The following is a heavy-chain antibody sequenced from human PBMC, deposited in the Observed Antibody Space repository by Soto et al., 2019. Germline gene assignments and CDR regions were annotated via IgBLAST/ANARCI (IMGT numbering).Heavy chain of an antibody. CDR3: ARDHCSSTSCYDLNWFDP. J-gene: IGHJ5*02. CDR2: ISAYNGNT. V-gene: IGHV1-18*01. CDR1: GYTFTSYG. Sequence: GASVKVSCKASGYTFTSYGISWVRQAPGQGLEWMGWISAYNGNTNYAQKLQGRVTMTTGTSTSTAYMELRSLRSDDTSVYYCARDHCSSTSCYDLNWFDPWGQGTLVTVSS. D-gene: IGHD2-2*01.